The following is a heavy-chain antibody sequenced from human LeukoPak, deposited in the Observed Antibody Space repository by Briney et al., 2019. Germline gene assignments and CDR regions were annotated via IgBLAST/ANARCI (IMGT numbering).Heavy chain of an antibody. CDR3: AKAGGGDYNWYFDL. CDR2: IQSDGSIK. V-gene: IGHV3-30*02. D-gene: IGHD3-16*01. Sequence: GGSLRLSCAASGFTFSSYGMHWVRQAPGKGLEWVAFIQSDGSIKYYADSVKGRFTISRDNSKNTLYLQMNSLRAEDTAVYYCAKAGGGDYNWYFDLWGRGTLVTVSS. CDR1: GFTFSSYG. J-gene: IGHJ2*01.